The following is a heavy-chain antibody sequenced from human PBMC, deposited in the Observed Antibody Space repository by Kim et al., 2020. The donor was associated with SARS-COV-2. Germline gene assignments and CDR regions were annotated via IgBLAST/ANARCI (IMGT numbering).Heavy chain of an antibody. D-gene: IGHD4-17*01. CDR3: WRSAYGNNQGDY. CDR1: GFTFSRYN. J-gene: IGHJ4*02. CDR2: IRRDSNTE. Sequence: GGSLRLSCAASGFTFSRYNMNWVRQAPGKGLEWVSYIRRDSNTEYYEASARGRVTISRDKANKSMYLQLQSIRAEDTDASYCWRSAYGNNQGDYCGQG. V-gene: IGHV3-48*01.